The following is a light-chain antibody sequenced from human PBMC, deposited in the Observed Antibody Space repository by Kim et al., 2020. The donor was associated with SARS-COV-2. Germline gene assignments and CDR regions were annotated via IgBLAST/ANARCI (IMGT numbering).Light chain of an antibody. CDR1: TGRVTNSHH. CDR3: FLSYSGGNHV. V-gene: IGLV7-46*01. Sequence: QAVVTQEPSLTVSPGGTVTLTCGSSTGRVTNSHHAYWFQQKPGHAPRTLIYDTNNKRSWTPARFSGSLLGDKAALTLSGAQPEDEADYYCFLSYSGGNHVFGGGTQLTVL. J-gene: IGLJ2*01. CDR2: DTN.